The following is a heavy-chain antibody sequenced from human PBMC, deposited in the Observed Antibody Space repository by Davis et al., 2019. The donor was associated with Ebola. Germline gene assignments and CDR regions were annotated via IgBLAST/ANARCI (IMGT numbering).Heavy chain of an antibody. CDR2: ISHDGTNK. Sequence: PGGSLRLSCVASGFNFRTYAMRWVRQAPGKGLRWVAVISHDGTNKYYADSVKGRFTVSRDNSKNTVYLEMNGLRPEDTALYYCARSTWMGATPLDYWGQGTLLTVSS. J-gene: IGHJ4*02. CDR1: GFNFRTYA. CDR3: ARSTWMGATPLDY. D-gene: IGHD1-26*01. V-gene: IGHV3-30-3*01.